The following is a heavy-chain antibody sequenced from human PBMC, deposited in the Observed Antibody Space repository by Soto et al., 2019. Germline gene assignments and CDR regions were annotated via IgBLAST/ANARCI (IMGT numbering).Heavy chain of an antibody. V-gene: IGHV3-30-3*01. CDR3: ARDWGIVVVTALNWYFDL. D-gene: IGHD2-21*02. CDR2: ISYDGSNK. Sequence: QVQLVESGGGVVQPGRSLRLSCAASGFTFSSYAMHWVRQAPGKGLEWVAVISYDGSNKYYADSVKGRFTISRDNSKNTLYLQMNSLRAEDTAVYYCARDWGIVVVTALNWYFDLWGRGTLVTVSS. CDR1: GFTFSSYA. J-gene: IGHJ2*01.